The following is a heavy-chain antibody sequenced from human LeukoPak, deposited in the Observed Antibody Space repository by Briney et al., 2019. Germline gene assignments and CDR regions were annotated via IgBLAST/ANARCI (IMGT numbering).Heavy chain of an antibody. CDR1: GWSFSGYY. J-gene: IGHJ4*02. Sequence: SETLSLTYAVYGWSFSGYYWSWIRQPPGKGLEWIGEINHSGSTNYNPSLKSRVTISVDTSKNQFSLKLSSVTAADTAVYYCARSAYTDIVVVPAARTFDYWGQGTLVTVSS. D-gene: IGHD2-2*01. CDR2: INHSGST. CDR3: ARSAYTDIVVVPAARTFDY. V-gene: IGHV4-34*01.